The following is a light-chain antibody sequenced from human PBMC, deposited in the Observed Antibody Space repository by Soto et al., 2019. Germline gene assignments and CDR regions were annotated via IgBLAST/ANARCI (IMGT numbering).Light chain of an antibody. V-gene: IGLV1-40*01. CDR2: GNS. CDR3: QSYDSSLSAYV. J-gene: IGLJ1*01. Sequence: QSVLAQPPSVSGAPGQKVTISCTGSSSNIGAGYDLHWYQQLPGTAPKLLLYGNSNRPSGVPDRFSGYKSGTSASLAITGLQAEDEADYYCQSYDSSLSAYVFGTGTKVTVL. CDR1: SSNIGAGYD.